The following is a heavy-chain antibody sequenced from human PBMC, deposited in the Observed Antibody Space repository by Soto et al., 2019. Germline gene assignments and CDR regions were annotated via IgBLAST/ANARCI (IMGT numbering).Heavy chain of an antibody. V-gene: IGHV1-3*01. CDR3: ARVLGDFWSGYYRYFDY. CDR2: INAGNGNT. J-gene: IGHJ4*02. Sequence: QVQLVQSGAEVKKPGASVKVSCKASGYTFTSYAMHWVRQAPGQRLEWMGWINAGNGNTKYSQKFQGRVTITRDTSASTAYMELSSLRSEATAVYYCARVLGDFWSGYYRYFDYWGQGTLVTVSS. D-gene: IGHD3-3*01. CDR1: GYTFTSYA.